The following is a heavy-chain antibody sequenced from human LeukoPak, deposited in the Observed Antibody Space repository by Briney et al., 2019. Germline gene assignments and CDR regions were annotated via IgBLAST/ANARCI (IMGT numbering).Heavy chain of an antibody. CDR3: AXXXXXXDXTFQXYFDS. CDR2: VNGDSGDT. CDR1: GYTFTGYH. V-gene: IGHV1-2*02. J-gene: IGHJ4*02. Sequence: ASVKVSCKASGYTFTGYHMHWVRQAPGQGLEWMGWVNGDSGDTKYAQKYQGRVTMTRDTALTTAYMELTELNFDDTSVYFCAXXXXXXDXTFQXYFDSWGQGTLVAVSS. D-gene: IGHD4-11*01.